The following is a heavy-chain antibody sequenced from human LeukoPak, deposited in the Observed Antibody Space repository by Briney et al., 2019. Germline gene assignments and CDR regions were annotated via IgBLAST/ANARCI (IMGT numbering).Heavy chain of an antibody. V-gene: IGHV4-59*08. J-gene: IGHJ3*02. D-gene: IGHD1-26*01. CDR3: ARLRGSYGGDAFDI. CDR2: IYYCGST. CDR1: GGSISSYY. Sequence: SETLSLTCTVSGGSISSYYWSWIRQPPGKGLEWLGYIYYCGSTNYNPSLKSRVTISVDTSKNQFSLKLSSVTAADTAVYYCARLRGSYGGDAFDIWGQGTVVTVSS.